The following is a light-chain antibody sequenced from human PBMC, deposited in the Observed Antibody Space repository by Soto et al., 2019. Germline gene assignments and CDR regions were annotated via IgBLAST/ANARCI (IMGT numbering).Light chain of an antibody. CDR2: GAS. CDR3: QHYNNWPPGT. Sequence: EIVMTQSPATLSVSPGERATLSCRASQSVSSNLAWYQQKPGQAPRLLIYGASTRASGIPARFSGSGSGTEFTLTTSSLQSEDVSVYYCQHYNNWPPGTFGQGTKVEIK. V-gene: IGKV3-15*01. CDR1: QSVSSN. J-gene: IGKJ1*01.